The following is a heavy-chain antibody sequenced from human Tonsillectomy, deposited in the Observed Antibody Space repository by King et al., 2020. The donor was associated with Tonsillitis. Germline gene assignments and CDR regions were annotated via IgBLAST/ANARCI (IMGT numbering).Heavy chain of an antibody. V-gene: IGHV4-59*01. D-gene: IGHD6-13*01. CDR2: VYYSGST. J-gene: IGHJ4*02. CDR1: GGSISSYY. CDR3: ARVGRGIAAAGYLDD. Sequence: QLQESGPGLVKPSETLSLTCTVSGGSISSYYWSWIRQPPGKGLEWIGYVYYSGSTNYNPSLKSRVTISVDTSKNQFSLKLSSVTAADTAVYYCARVGRGIAAAGYLDDWGQGTPVTVSS.